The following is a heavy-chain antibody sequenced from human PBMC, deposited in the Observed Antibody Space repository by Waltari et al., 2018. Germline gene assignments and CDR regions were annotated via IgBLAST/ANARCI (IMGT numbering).Heavy chain of an antibody. Sequence: QVQLVQSGGEVKKPGASMKVSCKTSGYIFTDYYIHWVRQAPGQGLEWMGWINPNSGGTNYAQNFQGRVTMTRDTAISTAYMELSGLRSDDTAVYYCAAGTTHWGQGTLVTVSS. CDR3: AAGTTH. V-gene: IGHV1-2*02. CDR1: GYIFTDYY. CDR2: INPNSGGT. J-gene: IGHJ4*02. D-gene: IGHD1-7*01.